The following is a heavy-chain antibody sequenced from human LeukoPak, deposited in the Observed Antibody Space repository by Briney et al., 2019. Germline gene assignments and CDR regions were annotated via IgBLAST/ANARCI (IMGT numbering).Heavy chain of an antibody. CDR3: ARDRAAAGPRKSSLDV. Sequence: RPSCAASGFTVSNYNMNWVGQPPGKGLEWVSSISSSSRYIYYADSVKGRFTISRDNAKNSLYLQMSGLRADDTAVYYCARDRAAAGPRKSSLDVWGKGTTVTVSS. D-gene: IGHD6-13*01. V-gene: IGHV3-21*01. CDR1: GFTVSNYN. CDR2: ISSSSRYI. J-gene: IGHJ6*04.